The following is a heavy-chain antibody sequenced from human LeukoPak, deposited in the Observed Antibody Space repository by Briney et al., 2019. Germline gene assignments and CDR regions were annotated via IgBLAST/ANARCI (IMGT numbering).Heavy chain of an antibody. CDR2: MNTHNGAT. J-gene: IGHJ4*02. Sequence: ASVKVSCKTSGYAFSNYGISWVRQVPGQGLEWMGWMNTHNGATDYAQKFRDGVTMTTDTSTSTGYMELRSLRSDDTAVYYCARVHHYYDILTGYGEYFCDSWGQGTLVTVSS. V-gene: IGHV1-18*01. CDR3: ARVHHYYDILTGYGEYFCDS. CDR1: GYAFSNYG. D-gene: IGHD3-9*01.